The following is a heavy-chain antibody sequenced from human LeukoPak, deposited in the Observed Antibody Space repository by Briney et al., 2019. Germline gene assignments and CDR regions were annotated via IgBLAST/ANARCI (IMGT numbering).Heavy chain of an antibody. CDR1: GFTFSSYA. D-gene: IGHD3-3*01. CDR3: ARDTGSGYRHFDY. V-gene: IGHV3-64*01. Sequence: GGSLRLSCAASGFTFSSYAMHWVRQAPGKGLEYVSGISTNGDSTYYANSVKGRFTISRDNSKNTLYLQMGGLRDEDMAVYYCARDTGSGYRHFDYWGQGTLVTVSS. CDR2: ISTNGDST. J-gene: IGHJ4*02.